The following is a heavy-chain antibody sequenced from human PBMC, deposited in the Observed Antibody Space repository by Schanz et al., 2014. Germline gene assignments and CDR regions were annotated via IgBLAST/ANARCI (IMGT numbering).Heavy chain of an antibody. J-gene: IGHJ4*02. D-gene: IGHD3-16*01. CDR3: ARGFDFGDR. CDR2: IGGSDGNT. CDR1: GYTFTRSG. Sequence: QVQLVQSGGEVKTPGASVKVSCKASGYTFTRSGISWVRQAPGQGLEWMGWIGGSDGNTNFAQKCQGRVTMTTDTSTSTVYMELRSLTSDDTAVYYCARGFDFGDRWGQGTLVIVSS. V-gene: IGHV1-18*01.